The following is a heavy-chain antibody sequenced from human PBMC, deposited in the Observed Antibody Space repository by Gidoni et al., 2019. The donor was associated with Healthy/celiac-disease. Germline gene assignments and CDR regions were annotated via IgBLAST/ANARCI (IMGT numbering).Heavy chain of an antibody. J-gene: IGHJ4*02. CDR2: ISGSGGST. CDR1: GFTFSSYA. Sequence: EVQLVESGGGLVQPGGSLRLSCSASGFTFSSYAMSWVRQAPGKGLEWVSAISGSGGSTYYADSVKGRFTISRDNSKNTLYLQMNSLRAEDTAVYYCARSNFNYGDYAGDGYWGQGTLVTVSS. D-gene: IGHD4-17*01. V-gene: IGHV3-23*04. CDR3: ARSNFNYGDYAGDGY.